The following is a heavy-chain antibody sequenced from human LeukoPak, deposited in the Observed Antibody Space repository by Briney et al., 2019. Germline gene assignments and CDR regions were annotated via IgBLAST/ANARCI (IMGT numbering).Heavy chain of an antibody. Sequence: ASVKVSCKASGYTFTSYGISWVRQAPGQGLEWMGRIIPILGIANYAQKFQGRVTITADKSTSTAYMELSSLRSEDTAVYYCARFRYSDAFDIWGQGTMVTVSS. CDR2: IIPILGIA. CDR3: ARFRYSDAFDI. V-gene: IGHV1-69*04. CDR1: GYTFTSYG. D-gene: IGHD1-14*01. J-gene: IGHJ3*02.